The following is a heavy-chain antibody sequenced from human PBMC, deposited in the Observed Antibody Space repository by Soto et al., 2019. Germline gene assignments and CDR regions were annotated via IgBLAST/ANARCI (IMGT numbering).Heavy chain of an antibody. D-gene: IGHD2-21*01. CDR2: ISYDGNNK. Sequence: PGGSLRLSCAASGFTFSNYAMHWVRQAPGKGLEWVAVISYDGNNKYSTDSVKGRFTISRDNSKNTLYLQMNSLRAEDTAVYYCAGEVASGYWGQGTLVTVSS. J-gene: IGHJ4*02. CDR3: AGEVASGY. CDR1: GFTFSNYA. V-gene: IGHV3-30-3*01.